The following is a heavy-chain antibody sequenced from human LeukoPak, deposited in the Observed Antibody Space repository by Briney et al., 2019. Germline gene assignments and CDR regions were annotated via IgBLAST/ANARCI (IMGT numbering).Heavy chain of an antibody. CDR1: GFTFSSYA. CDR2: ISGSGGST. V-gene: IGHV3-23*01. D-gene: IGHD3-22*01. Sequence: GGSLRLSCAASGFTFSSYAMSWVRQAPGKGLDWVSAISGSGGSTYYADSVKGRFTISRDNSKNTLYLQMDSLRAEDAAVYYCAKDRDDSSGYDDYWGQGTLVTVSS. CDR3: AKDRDDSSGYDDY. J-gene: IGHJ4*02.